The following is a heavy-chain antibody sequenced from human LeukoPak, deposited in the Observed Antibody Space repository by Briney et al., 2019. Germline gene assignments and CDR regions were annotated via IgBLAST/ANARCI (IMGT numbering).Heavy chain of an antibody. D-gene: IGHD3-9*01. CDR1: GLTFSSYE. V-gene: IGHV3-48*03. CDR2: ISSSGSTI. CDR3: ARGRGLRYFDWLFGGISDY. J-gene: IGHJ4*02. Sequence: GGSLRLSCAASGLTFSSYEMNWVRQAPGKGLEWVSYISSSGSTIYYADSVKGRFTISRDNAKNSLYLQMNSLRAEDTAVYYCARGRGLRYFDWLFGGISDYWGQGTLVTVSS.